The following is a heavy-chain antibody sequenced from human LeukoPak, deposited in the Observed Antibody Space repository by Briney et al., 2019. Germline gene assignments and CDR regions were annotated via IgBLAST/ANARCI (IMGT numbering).Heavy chain of an antibody. CDR2: INWNGGST. CDR3: ARGLVSSSSGYYYDMDV. Sequence: GGSLRLSCAASGFTVSSNYMSWVRQAPGEGLEWVSGINWNGGSTGYADSVKGRFTISRDNAKNSLYLQVNSRRAGETALYYCARGLVSSSSGYYYDMDVWGKGTTVTVSS. D-gene: IGHD6-6*01. CDR1: GFTVSSNY. V-gene: IGHV3-20*04. J-gene: IGHJ6*03.